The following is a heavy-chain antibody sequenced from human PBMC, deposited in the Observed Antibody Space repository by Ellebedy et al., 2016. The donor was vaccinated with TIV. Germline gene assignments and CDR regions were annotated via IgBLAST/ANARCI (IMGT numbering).Heavy chain of an antibody. CDR1: GFTFSSYA. CDR2: ISGSGGST. CDR3: AKGRGSGSYYKVDY. Sequence: GGSLRLXCAASGFTFSSYAMSWVRQAPGKGLEWVSAISGSGGSTYYADSVKGRFTISRDNSKNTLYLQMNSLRAEDTAVYYCAKGRGSGSYYKVDYWGQGTLVTVSS. D-gene: IGHD3-10*01. V-gene: IGHV3-23*01. J-gene: IGHJ4*02.